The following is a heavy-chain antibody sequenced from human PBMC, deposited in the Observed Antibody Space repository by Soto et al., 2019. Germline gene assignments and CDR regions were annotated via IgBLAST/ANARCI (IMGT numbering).Heavy chain of an antibody. Sequence: GASVKVSCKVSGYTLTELSMHWVRQAPGKGLEWMGGFDPEDGETIYAQKFQGRVTMTEDTSTDTAYMELSSLRSEDTAVYYCATLQLSTTVTKYYFDYWGQGTLVTVSS. CDR2: FDPEDGET. CDR3: ATLQLSTTVTKYYFDY. D-gene: IGHD4-17*01. V-gene: IGHV1-24*01. J-gene: IGHJ4*02. CDR1: GYTLTELS.